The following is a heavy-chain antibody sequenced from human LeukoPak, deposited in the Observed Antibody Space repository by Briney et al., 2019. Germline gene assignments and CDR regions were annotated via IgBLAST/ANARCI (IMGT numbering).Heavy chain of an antibody. CDR1: GFTFSSYS. V-gene: IGHV3-21*01. CDR2: ISSSSSYI. J-gene: IGHJ4*02. CDR3: ARDRGSGSYGIFDY. Sequence: GGSLRLSCAAPGFTFSSYSMNWVRQAPGKGLEWVSSISSSSSYIYYADSVKGRFTISRDNAKNSLYLQMNSLRAEDTAVYYCARDRGSGSYGIFDYWGQGTLVTVSS. D-gene: IGHD3-10*01.